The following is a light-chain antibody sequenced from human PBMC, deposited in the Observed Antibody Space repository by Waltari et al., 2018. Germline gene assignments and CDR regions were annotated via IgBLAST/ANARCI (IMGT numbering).Light chain of an antibody. Sequence: DLQMTQSPSSLSASVGDRVTISCRASKNIRSYLSWYQQKPGKAPKLLIYDASSLESGVPSRFSGSGSGTEFTLTISSLQPDDFATYYCQQYNIQGTFGQGTKVEIK. CDR1: KNIRSY. CDR2: DAS. J-gene: IGKJ2*02. CDR3: QQYNIQGT. V-gene: IGKV1-5*01.